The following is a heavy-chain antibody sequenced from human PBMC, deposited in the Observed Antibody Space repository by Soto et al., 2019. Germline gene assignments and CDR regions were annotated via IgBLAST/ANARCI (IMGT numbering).Heavy chain of an antibody. CDR1: GGTFSSYA. CDR3: ARSVIYDSSGYYSPGGNFDY. J-gene: IGHJ4*02. CDR2: IIPIFGTA. D-gene: IGHD3-22*01. V-gene: IGHV1-69*12. Sequence: QVQLVQSGAEVKKPGSSVKVSCKASGGTFSSYAISWVRQAPGQGLEWMGGIIPIFGTANYAQKFQGRVTITADESPSTAYMELSSLRSEDTAVYYCARSVIYDSSGYYSPGGNFDYWGQGTLVTVSS.